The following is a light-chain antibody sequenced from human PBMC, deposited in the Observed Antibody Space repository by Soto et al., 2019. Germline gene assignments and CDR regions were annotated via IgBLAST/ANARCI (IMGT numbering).Light chain of an antibody. CDR2: DAS. V-gene: IGKV1-5*01. CDR3: QQYTNTNNPWM. CDR1: QTITTW. J-gene: IGKJ1*01. Sequence: IRVTQSPPTLSASLGDRVTITCRASQTITTWIAWYQQKPGKAPKLLVYDASTLQSGVATRLSGSGSGTEFTLIISGLQPEDSATYYCQQYTNTNNPWMFGQGTKVDIK.